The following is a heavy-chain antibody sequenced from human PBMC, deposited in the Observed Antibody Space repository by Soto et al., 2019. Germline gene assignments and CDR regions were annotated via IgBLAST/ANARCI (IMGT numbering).Heavy chain of an antibody. Sequence: QVQLVESGGGVVQPGRSLRLSCAASGFTFSSYGMHWVRQAPGKGLEWVAVIWYDGSNKYYADSVKGRFTISRDNSKNTLYLQMNSLRAEVTAVYYCASPAVAGTAVGNDYWGQGTLVTVSS. J-gene: IGHJ4*02. CDR1: GFTFSSYG. CDR3: ASPAVAGTAVGNDY. V-gene: IGHV3-33*01. D-gene: IGHD6-19*01. CDR2: IWYDGSNK.